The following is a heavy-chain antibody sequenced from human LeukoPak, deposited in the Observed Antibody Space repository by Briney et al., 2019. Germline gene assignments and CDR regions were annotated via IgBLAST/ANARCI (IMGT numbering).Heavy chain of an antibody. V-gene: IGHV3-11*01. J-gene: IGHJ4*02. CDR1: GFTFSDFH. CDR3: ARGLHYDLWSGYYSTFDY. CDR2: ISDTGITI. Sequence: GGSLRPSCAASGFTFSDFHMSWIRQAPGKGLEWISYISDTGITIYYAASVKGRFTISRDNTNNSLYLQMNSLSTEDTAVYYCARGLHYDLWSGYYSTFDYWGLGSQVTVSS. D-gene: IGHD3-3*01.